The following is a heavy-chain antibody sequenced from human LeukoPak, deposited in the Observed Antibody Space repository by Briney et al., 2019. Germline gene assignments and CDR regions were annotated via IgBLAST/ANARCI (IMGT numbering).Heavy chain of an antibody. D-gene: IGHD4-17*01. Sequence: SETLSLTCTVSGGSISSYYWSWIRQPPGKGLEWIGYIYYSGSTNYNPSLKSRATISVDTSKNQFSLKLSSVTAADTAVYYCARGEPDGDYFYYYYYMDVWGKGTTVTISS. V-gene: IGHV4-59*01. CDR2: IYYSGST. CDR3: ARGEPDGDYFYYYYYMDV. CDR1: GGSISSYY. J-gene: IGHJ6*03.